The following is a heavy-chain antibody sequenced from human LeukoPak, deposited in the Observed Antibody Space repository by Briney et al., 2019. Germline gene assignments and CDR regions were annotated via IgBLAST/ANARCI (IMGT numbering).Heavy chain of an antibody. J-gene: IGHJ5*02. CDR3: AREGSSGWYLRWFDP. D-gene: IGHD6-19*01. Sequence: GGSLRLSCAASEFSVGSNYMTWVRQAPGKGLTWVAGMSKDGATIRYEVSVEGRFTISRDNSKNTVYLQMNSLRAEDTAVYYCAREGSSGWYLRWFDPWGQGTLVTVSS. CDR1: EFSVGSNY. CDR2: MSKDGATI. V-gene: IGHV3-30*03.